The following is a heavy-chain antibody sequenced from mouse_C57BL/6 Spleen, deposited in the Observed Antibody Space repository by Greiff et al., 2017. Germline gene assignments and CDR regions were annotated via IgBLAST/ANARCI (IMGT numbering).Heavy chain of an antibody. CDR3: ARGYYGSKAWFAY. CDR2: INPNNGGT. J-gene: IGHJ3*01. Sequence: VQLQQSGPELVKPGASVKMSCKASGYTFTDYNMHWVKQSHGKSLEWIGYINPNNGGTSYNQKFKGKATLTVNKSSSTAYMELRSLTSEDSAVYYWARGYYGSKAWFAYWGQGTLVTVSA. V-gene: IGHV1-22*01. CDR1: GYTFTDYN. D-gene: IGHD1-1*01.